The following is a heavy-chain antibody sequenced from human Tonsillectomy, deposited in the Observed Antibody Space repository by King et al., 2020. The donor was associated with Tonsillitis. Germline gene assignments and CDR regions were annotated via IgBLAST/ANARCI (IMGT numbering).Heavy chain of an antibody. CDR1: GYIFSSYD. CDR2: MNPNSGNT. CDR3: ARGSSTNVGIDY. Sequence: VQLVQSGAEVKKPGASVKVSCKASGYIFSSYDYHWVRQAPGQGLEWMGWMNPNSGNTGYAQKFQGRVTMTRDTSISTAYMELSSLRYDDTAVYYCARGSSTNVGIDYCGQGTLVSVSS. J-gene: IGHJ4*01. D-gene: IGHD2-2*01. V-gene: IGHV1-8*02.